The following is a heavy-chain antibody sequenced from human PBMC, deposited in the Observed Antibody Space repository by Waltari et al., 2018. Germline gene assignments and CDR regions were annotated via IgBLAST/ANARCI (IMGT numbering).Heavy chain of an antibody. D-gene: IGHD3-3*01. Sequence: QVQLQESGPGLVKPSETLSLTCTVSGGSISSYYWSWIRQPPGKGLEWIGYIYYSGSTNYNPSLKSRVTISVDTSKNQFSLKLSSVTAADTAVYYCARVTILRPCWFDPWGQGTLVTVSS. CDR1: GGSISSYY. CDR3: ARVTILRPCWFDP. V-gene: IGHV4-59*01. CDR2: IYYSGST. J-gene: IGHJ5*02.